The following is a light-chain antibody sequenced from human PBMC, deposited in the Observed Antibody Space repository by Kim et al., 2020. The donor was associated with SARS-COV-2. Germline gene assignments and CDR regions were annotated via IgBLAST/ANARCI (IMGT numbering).Light chain of an antibody. Sequence: GQSTTTCCTGICINVRAYKYVSWYQQQQGKAPLLMFYDVSQRATRGSNRVSGATSGRPASLSISGLQAEDEGDYYCSSYTRSSTRGFGRGTRRTVL. CDR2: DVS. CDR3: SSYTRSSTRG. J-gene: IGLJ2*01. V-gene: IGLV2-14*03. CDR1: CINVRAYKY.